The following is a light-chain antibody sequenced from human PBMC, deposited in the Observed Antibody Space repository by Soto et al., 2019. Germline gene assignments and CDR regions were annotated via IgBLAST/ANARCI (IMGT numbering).Light chain of an antibody. CDR1: QSVSSD. CDR3: LEYNNWPRCT. J-gene: IGKJ1*01. Sequence: EIVMTQSPAALSVSPGERATVSCRASQSVSSDLTWYQQQPDQAPSLLIYGVYTRATGIPARFSGSGSGTDFILTISCLQSEDFGVYYCLEYNNWPRCTFGKATKV. CDR2: GVY. V-gene: IGKV3-15*01.